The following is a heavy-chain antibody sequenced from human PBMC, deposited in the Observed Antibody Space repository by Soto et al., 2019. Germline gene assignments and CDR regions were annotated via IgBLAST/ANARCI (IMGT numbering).Heavy chain of an antibody. Sequence: PGGSLRLSCAASGFTFSSYSMHWVRQAPGKGLEWVAVISYDGSNKYYADSVKGRFTISRDNSKNTLYLQMNSLRAEDTAVYYCARDFSPSSWYQYYYYYGMDVWGQGTTVTVSS. CDR1: GFTFSSYS. J-gene: IGHJ6*02. D-gene: IGHD6-13*01. CDR2: ISYDGSNK. V-gene: IGHV3-30-3*01. CDR3: ARDFSPSSWYQYYYYYGMDV.